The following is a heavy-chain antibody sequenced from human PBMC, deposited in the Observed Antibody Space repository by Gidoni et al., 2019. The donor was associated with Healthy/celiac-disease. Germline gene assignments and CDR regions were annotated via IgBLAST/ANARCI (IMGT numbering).Heavy chain of an antibody. D-gene: IGHD7-27*01. CDR2: IWYDGSNK. V-gene: IGHV3-33*01. J-gene: IGHJ2*01. Sequence: QVQLVESGGGVVQPGRSLRLSCAASGFTFSSYGMHWVRQAPGKGLEWVAVIWYDGSNKYYADSVKGRFTISRDNSKNTLYLQMNSLRAEDTAVYYCARVGDWGSHQYFDLWGRGTLVTVSS. CDR1: GFTFSSYG. CDR3: ARVGDWGSHQYFDL.